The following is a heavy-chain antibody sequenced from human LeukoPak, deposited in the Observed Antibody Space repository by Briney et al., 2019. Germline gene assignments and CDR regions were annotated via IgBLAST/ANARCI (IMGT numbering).Heavy chain of an antibody. D-gene: IGHD3-22*01. V-gene: IGHV3-7*01. CDR1: GFDFSDFW. Sequence: GGSLRLSCAAAGFDFSDFWMSWVRQVPGKGLEWVATIKKDGSETHYVDSVKGRFTISRHNAESSLYLQMNSLRAEDTAVYYCARDVDSSGYSHGAFDIWGQGTMVTVSS. CDR2: IKKDGSET. CDR3: ARDVDSSGYSHGAFDI. J-gene: IGHJ3*02.